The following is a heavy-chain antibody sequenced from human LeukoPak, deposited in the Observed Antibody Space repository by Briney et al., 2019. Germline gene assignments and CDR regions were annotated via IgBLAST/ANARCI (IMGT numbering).Heavy chain of an antibody. CDR2: IYYTGNT. CDR3: ARASPFGDLF. V-gene: IGHV4-59*01. D-gene: IGHD3-10*01. J-gene: IGHJ1*01. Sequence: PSETLSLTCTVSGGSISNYYWNWIRQPPGKGLEWIGYIYYTGNTNYNPSLKSRVTISVDRSNNQFSLKLTSVTAADTAVYYCARASPFGDLFWGQGTLVTVSS. CDR1: GGSISNYY.